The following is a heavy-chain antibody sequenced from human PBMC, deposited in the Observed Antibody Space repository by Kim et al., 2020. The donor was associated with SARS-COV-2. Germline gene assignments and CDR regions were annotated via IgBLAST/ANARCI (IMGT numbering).Heavy chain of an antibody. CDR3: ARSSYLSITIFGVVQYYYYGMDV. CDR2: ISAYNGNT. J-gene: IGHJ6*02. Sequence: ASVKVSCKASGYTFTSYGISWVRQAPGQGLEWMGWISAYNGNTNYAQKLQGRVTMTTDTSTSTAYMELRSLRSDDTAVYYCARSSYLSITIFGVVQYYYYGMDVWGQGTTVTVSS. CDR1: GYTFTSYG. D-gene: IGHD3-3*01. V-gene: IGHV1-18*01.